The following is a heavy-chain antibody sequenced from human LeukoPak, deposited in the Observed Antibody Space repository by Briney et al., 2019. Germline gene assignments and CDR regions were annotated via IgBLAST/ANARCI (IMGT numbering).Heavy chain of an antibody. J-gene: IGHJ4*02. CDR1: GFTFSNYG. CDR3: AKYWLLRTRNTIYYFEY. Sequence: PGRSLRLSCAASGFTFSNYGMHWVRQAPGKGLEWVAVILHDGSNKYYGDSVKGRFTISRDNSKNTLFLQMNSLRAEDTAVYYCAKYWLLRTRNTIYYFEYWGQGTLVTVSS. CDR2: ILHDGSNK. D-gene: IGHD3-9*01. V-gene: IGHV3-30*18.